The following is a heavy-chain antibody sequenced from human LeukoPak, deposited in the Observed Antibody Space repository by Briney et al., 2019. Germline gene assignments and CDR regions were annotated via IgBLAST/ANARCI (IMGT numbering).Heavy chain of an antibody. CDR3: ARVTVSDAFDI. CDR1: GYTFTGYY. CDR2: INPNSGGT. J-gene: IGHJ3*02. V-gene: IGHV1-2*02. Sequence: ASVKVSCKATGYTFTGYYRHWVRQAPGQGLEWMGWINPNSGGTNYAQKFRGRVTMTRDTSISTAYIELSRLRSDDTAVYYCARVTVSDAFDIWGQGTMVTVSS.